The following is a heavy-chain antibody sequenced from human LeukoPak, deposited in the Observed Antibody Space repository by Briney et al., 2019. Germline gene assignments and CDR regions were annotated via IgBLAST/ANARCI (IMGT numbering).Heavy chain of an antibody. CDR2: VIPIFGTA. V-gene: IGHV1-69*13. J-gene: IGHJ6*02. D-gene: IGHD3-22*01. CDR1: GGTFTSYA. Sequence: ASVKVSCKASGGTFTSYAISWVRQAPGQGLEWMGGVIPIFGTANYAQTFQGRVTITADESTSTAYMELSSLRSEDTAVYYWARDPSDSSGYYGYYYGMDVWGQGTTVTVSS. CDR3: ARDPSDSSGYYGYYYGMDV.